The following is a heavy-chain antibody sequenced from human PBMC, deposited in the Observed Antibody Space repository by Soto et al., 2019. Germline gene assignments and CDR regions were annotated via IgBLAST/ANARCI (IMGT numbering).Heavy chain of an antibody. J-gene: IGHJ2*01. CDR2: VYYSGTT. CDR1: GASINNNDYY. D-gene: IGHD3-22*01. CDR3: ARMSYFYDKWYFDL. V-gene: IGHV4-30-4*01. Sequence: SETLSLTCTVSGASINNNDYYWSWIRQTPGKGLEWVGYVYYSGTTDYIPSLKSRLSMSIDKSQNQFTLKLNSVTAADTATYYCARMSYFYDKWYFDLWGRGTLVTVSS.